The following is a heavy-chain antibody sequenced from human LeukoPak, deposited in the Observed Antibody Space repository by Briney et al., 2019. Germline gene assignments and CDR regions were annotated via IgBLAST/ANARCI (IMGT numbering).Heavy chain of an antibody. CDR1: GGSSSSGGYY. V-gene: IGHV4-31*02. J-gene: IGHJ5*02. Sequence: SETLSRTWTVSGGSSSSGGYYWSWIRQHPGKGLEWIGYIYYSGSTYYNPSLKSRVTISVDTSKNQFSLKLSSVTAADTAVYYCARDRSSSSSNPWFDPWGQGTLVTVSS. D-gene: IGHD6-6*01. CDR3: ARDRSSSSSNPWFDP. CDR2: IYYSGST.